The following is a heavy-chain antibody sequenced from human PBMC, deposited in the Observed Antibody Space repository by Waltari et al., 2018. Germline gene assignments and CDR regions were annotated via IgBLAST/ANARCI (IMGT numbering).Heavy chain of an antibody. V-gene: IGHV3-30-3*01. J-gene: IGHJ4*02. CDR2: ISSDGSTK. CDR1: GFTFTTHA. CDR3: AKDLPGHGNFDY. Sequence: QVQLVESGGGVVQPGRSLRLSCAAAGFTFTTHAMHWVRQAPGKGLEWVAIISSDGSTKFDADSGKGRFTFSRDNSKNTVYLQMNSLRDEDTAVYYCAKDLPGHGNFDYWGQGTQVTVSS.